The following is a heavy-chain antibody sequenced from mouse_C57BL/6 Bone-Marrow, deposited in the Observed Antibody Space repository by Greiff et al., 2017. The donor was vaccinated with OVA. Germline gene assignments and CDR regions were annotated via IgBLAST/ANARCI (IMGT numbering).Heavy chain of an antibody. D-gene: IGHD1-1*01. J-gene: IGHJ2*01. CDR3: ARFPDYYGSSYVGY. V-gene: IGHV1-55*01. Sequence: VQLQQPGAELVKPGASVKMSCKASGYTFTSYWITWVKQRPGQGLEWIGDIYPGSGSTNHNEKFKSKATLTVDTSSSTAYMQLSSLTSEDSAVYYCARFPDYYGSSYVGYWGQGTTLTVSS. CDR1: GYTFTSYW. CDR2: IYPGSGST.